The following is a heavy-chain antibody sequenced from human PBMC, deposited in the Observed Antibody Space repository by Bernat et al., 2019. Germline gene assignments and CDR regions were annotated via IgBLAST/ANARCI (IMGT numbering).Heavy chain of an antibody. CDR3: TTVPRVLYGDYMYFDY. CDR2: IKSESDGRKT. D-gene: IGHD4-17*01. Sequence: VQLVESGGGLVKPGGSLRLSCAASGFTFSNACMNWVRQAPGKGLEWVGRIKSESDGRKTDYAAPVKGRFTISRDESRNKLHLQIHRLKTEDTDVYYCTTVPRVLYGDYMYFDYWGKGTMVTVSS. CDR1: GFTFSNAC. J-gene: IGHJ4*02. V-gene: IGHV3-15*07.